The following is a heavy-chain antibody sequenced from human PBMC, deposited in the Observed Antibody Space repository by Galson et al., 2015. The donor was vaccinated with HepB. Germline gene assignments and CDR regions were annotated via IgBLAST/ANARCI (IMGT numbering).Heavy chain of an antibody. V-gene: IGHV3-30*18. D-gene: IGHD6-19*01. Sequence: SLRLSCAASGFTFNTYAMHWVRQAPGKGLEWVAVITFDGSNIYYADSVKGRFTISRDNSKNTLHPQMTSLISEDTAVYYCAKDRERASGWSGTLDFWGQGTHVTVYS. CDR1: GFTFNTYA. CDR3: AKDRERASGWSGTLDF. CDR2: ITFDGSNI. J-gene: IGHJ3*01.